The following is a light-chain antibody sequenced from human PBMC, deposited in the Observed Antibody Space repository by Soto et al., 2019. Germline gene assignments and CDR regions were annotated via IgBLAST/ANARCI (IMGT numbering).Light chain of an antibody. J-gene: IGLJ2*01. CDR2: GNS. CDR1: SSNIGTPYD. CDR3: QSYDRSLSGSV. V-gene: IGLV1-40*01. Sequence: QSVLTQPPSVSGAPGQRVTISCTGSSSNIGTPYDVHWYQQVPGTAHKLLIYGNSNRPSGVPDRFSGSKSGTSASLAITGLQAEDEADYSCQSYDRSLSGSVFGGGTKLTVL.